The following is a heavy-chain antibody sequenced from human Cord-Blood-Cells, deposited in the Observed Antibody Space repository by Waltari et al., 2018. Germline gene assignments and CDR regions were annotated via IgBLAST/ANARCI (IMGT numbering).Heavy chain of an antibody. CDR2: IIPSLGIA. V-gene: IGHV1-69*09. Sequence: QVQLVQSGAEVKKPGSSVKVSCKASGGTFSSYAISWVRQAPGQGLEWMGRIIPSLGIANYAQKFQGRVTITADKATSTAYMELSSLRSEDTAVYYCARDRKVSKAVAYYYYMDVWGKGTTVTVSS. D-gene: IGHD6-19*01. J-gene: IGHJ6*03. CDR3: ARDRKVSKAVAYYYYMDV. CDR1: GGTFSSYA.